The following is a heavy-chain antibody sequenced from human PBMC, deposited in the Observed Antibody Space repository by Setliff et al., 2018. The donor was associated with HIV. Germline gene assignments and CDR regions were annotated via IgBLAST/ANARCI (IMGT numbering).Heavy chain of an antibody. J-gene: IGHJ5*02. Sequence: SETLSLTCTVSGGSISSSNWWSWVRQPPGKGLEWIGEIYHSGSTNYNPSLKSRVRISVDTSKNQCSLKLTYVPAADTAGYYCAGGYSSSLGWFDPWGQGTLVTVSS. CDR1: GGSISSSNW. CDR2: IYHSGST. D-gene: IGHD6-6*01. V-gene: IGHV4-4*02. CDR3: AGGYSSSLGWFDP.